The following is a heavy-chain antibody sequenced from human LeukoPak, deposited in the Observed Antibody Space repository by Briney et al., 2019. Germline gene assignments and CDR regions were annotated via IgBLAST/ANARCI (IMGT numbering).Heavy chain of an antibody. J-gene: IGHJ6*03. CDR2: IIPIFDTA. CDR3: ARERPRDPYDSFYYMDV. D-gene: IGHD5-12*01. V-gene: IGHV1-69*05. CDR1: GGTFSSYA. Sequence: SVKVSCKASGGTFSSYAISWVRQAPGQGLEWMGGIIPIFDTASYAQKFQGRVTITTDESTSTAYMELSSLKSEDTAVYYCARERPRDPYDSFYYMDVWGKGTTVTVSS.